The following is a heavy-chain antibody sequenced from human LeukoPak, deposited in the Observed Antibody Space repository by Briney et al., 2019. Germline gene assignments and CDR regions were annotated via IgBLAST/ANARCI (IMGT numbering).Heavy chain of an antibody. Sequence: GSLRLSCAASGFPFSNAWMSWVRQAPGKGLELVGRIKSKSDGGTTYYTTPVKGSFTISRDDTRNTLFLQMNSLKTEDTAVYYCVTGIAVAAYWGQGTLVTVSS. CDR1: GFPFSNAW. J-gene: IGHJ4*02. CDR2: IKSKSDGGTT. D-gene: IGHD6-19*01. CDR3: VTGIAVAAY. V-gene: IGHV3-15*01.